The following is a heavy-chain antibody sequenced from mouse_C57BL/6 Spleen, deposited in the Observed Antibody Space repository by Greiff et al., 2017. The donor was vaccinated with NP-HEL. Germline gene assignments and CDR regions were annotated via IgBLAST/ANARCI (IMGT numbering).Heavy chain of an antibody. CDR2: IDPEDGET. CDR3: ASNFVPACFAY. J-gene: IGHJ3*01. V-gene: IGHV14-2*01. CDR1: GFNIKDYY. Sequence: VQLQHSGAELVKPGASVKLSCTASGFNIKDYYMHWVKQRTEQGLEWIGRIDPEDGETKYAPKFQGKATITADTSSNTAYLRLSSLTSEDTAVYYYASNFVPACFAYWGQGTLVTVSA. D-gene: IGHD1-3*01.